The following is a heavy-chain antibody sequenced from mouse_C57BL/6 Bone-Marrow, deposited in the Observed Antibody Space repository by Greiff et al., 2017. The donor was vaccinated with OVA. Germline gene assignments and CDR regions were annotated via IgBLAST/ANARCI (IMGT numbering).Heavy chain of an antibody. CDR3: ALDSSGYDAMDY. V-gene: IGHV1-55*01. D-gene: IGHD3-2*02. Sequence: VQLQQSGAELVKPGASVKMSCKASGYTFTSYWITWVKQRPGQGLEWIGDIYPGSGSTNYNEKFKSKATLPVDTSSSTAYMQLSSLTSEDSAVYYCALDSSGYDAMDYWGQGTSVTVSS. J-gene: IGHJ4*01. CDR2: IYPGSGST. CDR1: GYTFTSYW.